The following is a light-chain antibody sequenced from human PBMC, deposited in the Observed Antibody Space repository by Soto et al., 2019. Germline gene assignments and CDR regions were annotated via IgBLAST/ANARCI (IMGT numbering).Light chain of an antibody. CDR1: QSVSSSH. V-gene: IGKV3-20*01. CDR3: QQYGSSSWT. CDR2: GAS. Sequence: EIVFTQSPGTLSLSPGERATLSCRASQSVSSSHLAWYQQKPGQAPRLLIYGASYRATGIPDRFSGSGSGTDFTLTISRLEPVDFAVYYCQQYGSSSWTFGQGTKVDIK. J-gene: IGKJ1*01.